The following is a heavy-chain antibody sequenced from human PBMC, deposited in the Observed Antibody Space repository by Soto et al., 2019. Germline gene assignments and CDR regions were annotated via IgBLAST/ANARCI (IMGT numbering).Heavy chain of an antibody. CDR2: IIPIFGTA. Sequence: GASVKVSCKASGYTFTSYYMHWVRQAPGQGLEWMGGIIPIFGTANYAQKFQGRVTITADESTSTAYMELSSLRSEDTAVYYCASRVGATYSYFDYWGQGTLVTVSS. CDR1: GYTFTSYY. V-gene: IGHV1-69*13. J-gene: IGHJ4*02. CDR3: ASRVGATYSYFDY. D-gene: IGHD1-26*01.